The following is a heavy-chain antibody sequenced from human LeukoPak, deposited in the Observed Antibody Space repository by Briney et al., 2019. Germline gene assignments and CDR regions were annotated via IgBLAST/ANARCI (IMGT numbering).Heavy chain of an antibody. Sequence: SETVSLTCAVYGGSFSGYYCSWIRQPPGKGLEWIGEINHSGSTNYNPSLKSRVTISVDTSKNQFSLKLSSVTAADTAVYYCATYYYDSSGYHDYWGQGTLVTVSS. V-gene: IGHV4-34*01. CDR1: GGSFSGYY. J-gene: IGHJ4*02. CDR3: ATYYYDSSGYHDY. CDR2: INHSGST. D-gene: IGHD3-22*01.